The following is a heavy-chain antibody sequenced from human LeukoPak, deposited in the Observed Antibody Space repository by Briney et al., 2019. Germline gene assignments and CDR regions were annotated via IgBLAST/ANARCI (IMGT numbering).Heavy chain of an antibody. CDR1: GGSISSYY. CDR2: IYYSGST. CDR3: ARTKQQLVLDI. J-gene: IGHJ3*02. Sequence: SETLSPTCTVSGGSISSYYWSWIRQPPGKGLEWIGYIYYSGSTNYNPSLKSRVTISVDTSKNQFSLKLSSVTAADTAVYYCARTKQQLVLDIWGQGTMVTVSS. D-gene: IGHD6-13*01. V-gene: IGHV4-59*08.